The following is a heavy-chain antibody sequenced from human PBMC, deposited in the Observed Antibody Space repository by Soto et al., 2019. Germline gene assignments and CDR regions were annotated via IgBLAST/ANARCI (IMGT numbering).Heavy chain of an antibody. CDR3: ARAFRMGASYFDY. CDR2: ISGSGDNT. Sequence: SLRLSCAASGFTFSSYAMNWVRQAPGKGLEWVSGISGSGDNTDYADSVKGRFTISRDNSRNTLYLQMNSLRAEDTAVYYCARAFRMGASYFDYWGQGTLVTVSS. CDR1: GFTFSSYA. J-gene: IGHJ4*02. D-gene: IGHD1-26*01. V-gene: IGHV3-23*01.